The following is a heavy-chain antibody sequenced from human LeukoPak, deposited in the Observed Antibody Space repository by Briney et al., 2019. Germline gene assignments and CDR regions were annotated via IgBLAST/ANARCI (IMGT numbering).Heavy chain of an antibody. CDR2: IYPGDSVT. CDR1: GYSFTSYW. V-gene: IGHV5-51*01. D-gene: IGHD6-19*01. Sequence: GESLKISCKASGYSFTSYWIGWVRQMTGKGLEWMGIIYPGDSVTRYSPSFQGQVTISADKSISTAYLQWSSLKASDTAMYYCARSPSGIAVARTDQPWDYWGQGTLVTVSS. J-gene: IGHJ4*02. CDR3: ARSPSGIAVARTDQPWDY.